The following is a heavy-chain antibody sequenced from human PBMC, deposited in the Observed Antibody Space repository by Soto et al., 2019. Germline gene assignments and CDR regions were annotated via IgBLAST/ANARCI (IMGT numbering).Heavy chain of an antibody. CDR2: IYPGDSDT. V-gene: IGHV5-51*01. Sequence: GESLKISCKGSGYRFTSYWIGWVRQMHGKGLEWMGIIYPGDSDTRYSPSFQGQVTISADKSISTAYLQWGSLKASDTAMYYCARDVGYSYGHEDYYGMDVWGQGTTVTVSS. J-gene: IGHJ6*02. D-gene: IGHD5-18*01. CDR1: GYRFTSYW. CDR3: ARDVGYSYGHEDYYGMDV.